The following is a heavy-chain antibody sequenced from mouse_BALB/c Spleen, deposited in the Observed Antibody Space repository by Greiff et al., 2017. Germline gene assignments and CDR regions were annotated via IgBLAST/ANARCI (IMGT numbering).Heavy chain of an antibody. CDR3: ARDNYGRFAY. D-gene: IGHD1-1*01. Sequence: EVKLVESGGGLVQPGGSLKLSCAASGFTFSSYGMSWVRQTPDKRLELVATINSNGGSTYYPDSVKGRFTISRDNAKNTLYLQMSSLKSEDTAMYYCARDNYGRFAYWGQGTLVTVSA. CDR2: INSNGGST. V-gene: IGHV5-6-3*01. CDR1: GFTFSSYG. J-gene: IGHJ3*01.